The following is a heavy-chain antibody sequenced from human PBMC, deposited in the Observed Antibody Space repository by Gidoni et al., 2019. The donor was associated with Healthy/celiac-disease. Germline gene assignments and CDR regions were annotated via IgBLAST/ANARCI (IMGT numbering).Heavy chain of an antibody. Sequence: EVQLLESGGGLVQPGGSLRPSCAASGFTVRSAAMSWVRQAPGKGLEWVSAISGSGGSTYYADSVKGRFTISRDTSKNTLYLQMNSLRAEDTAVYYCAKAVLLWFGELPRGYFQHWGQGTLVTVSS. J-gene: IGHJ1*01. CDR3: AKAVLLWFGELPRGYFQH. CDR1: GFTVRSAA. D-gene: IGHD3-10*01. CDR2: ISGSGGST. V-gene: IGHV3-23*01.